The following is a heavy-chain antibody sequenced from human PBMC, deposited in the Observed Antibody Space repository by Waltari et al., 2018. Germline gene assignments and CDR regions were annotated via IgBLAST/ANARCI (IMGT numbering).Heavy chain of an antibody. V-gene: IGHV1-69*12. CDR2: IIPIFGTP. J-gene: IGHJ5*02. CDR3: ARREIGGPLDP. CDR1: GGTFGRFA. Sequence: QVQLVQSGAEVKKPGSSVKVSCRASGGTFGRFALSWVRQAPGQGLEGMGGIIPIFGTPNYAQRFQGRLTITADERTSTVFMELTSLTSDDTAIYFCARREIGGPLDPWGQGTLVTVSS. D-gene: IGHD1-1*01.